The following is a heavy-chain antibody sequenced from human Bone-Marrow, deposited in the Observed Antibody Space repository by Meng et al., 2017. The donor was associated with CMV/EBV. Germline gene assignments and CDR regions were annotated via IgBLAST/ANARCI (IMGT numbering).Heavy chain of an antibody. Sequence: SETLSLTCTVSGYSISSGYYWGWIRQPPGKGLEWIGSIYHSGSTYYNPSLKSRVTISVDTSKNQFSLKLSSVTAADTAVYYCARDGRAAMVPWLRYWGQGTLVTGSS. D-gene: IGHD5-18*01. V-gene: IGHV4-38-2*02. CDR3: ARDGRAAMVPWLRY. CDR2: IYHSGST. J-gene: IGHJ4*02. CDR1: GYSISSGYY.